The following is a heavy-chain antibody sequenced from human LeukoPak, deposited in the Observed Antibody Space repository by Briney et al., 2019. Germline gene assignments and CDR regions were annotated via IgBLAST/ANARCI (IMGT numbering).Heavy chain of an antibody. Sequence: PGGSLRLSCAASGFTFSSYAMSWVRQAPGKGLEWVSAISGSGGSTYYADSVKGRFTISRDNSKNTLYLQMNSLRAEDTAVYYCAKLQDIVVVVAATLFDYWGQGTLVTVSS. D-gene: IGHD2-15*01. V-gene: IGHV3-23*01. CDR1: GFTFSSYA. CDR3: AKLQDIVVVVAATLFDY. CDR2: ISGSGGST. J-gene: IGHJ4*02.